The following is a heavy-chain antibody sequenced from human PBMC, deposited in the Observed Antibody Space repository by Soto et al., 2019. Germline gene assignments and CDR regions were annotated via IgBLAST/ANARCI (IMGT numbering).Heavy chain of an antibody. CDR1: GFTFSSYA. J-gene: IGHJ4*02. D-gene: IGHD2-2*01. CDR3: ARSGPADNDY. Sequence: QVQLVESGGGVVQPGRSLRLSCAASGFTFSSYAMHWVRQAPGKGLEWVAVISYDGSNKYYADSVKGRFTISRDNSKNTLYLQMNSLRAEDTAVYYCARSGPADNDYWGQGTLVTVSS. CDR2: ISYDGSNK. V-gene: IGHV3-30-3*01.